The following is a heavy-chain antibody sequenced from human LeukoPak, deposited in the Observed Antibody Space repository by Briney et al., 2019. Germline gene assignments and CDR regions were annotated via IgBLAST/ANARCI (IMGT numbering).Heavy chain of an antibody. J-gene: IGHJ5*02. Sequence: SETLSLTCTVSGGSISSSSYYWGWIRQPLGKGLEWIGSIYYSGSTYYNPSLKSRVTISVDTSRNQFSLKLSSVTAADTAVYYCARAYSSSWRGGFDPWGQGTLVTVSS. CDR2: IYYSGST. V-gene: IGHV4-39*07. CDR3: ARAYSSSWRGGFDP. CDR1: GGSISSSSYY. D-gene: IGHD6-13*01.